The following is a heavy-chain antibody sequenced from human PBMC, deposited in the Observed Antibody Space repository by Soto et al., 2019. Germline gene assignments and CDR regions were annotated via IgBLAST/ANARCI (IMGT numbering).Heavy chain of an antibody. J-gene: IGHJ4*02. V-gene: IGHV3-23*01. CDR1: GFSFSTFD. D-gene: IGHD5-12*01. Sequence: EVQVLESGGDLVEPGGSLRLSCAASGFSFSTFDMSWVRQAPGKGLEWVSVILGRDDTTYYADSVKGRFIISRDTFKNTLYLQMNSLRVEDTALYFCTKGAWLDYWGQGTLVTVSS. CDR3: TKGAWLDY. CDR2: ILGRDDTT.